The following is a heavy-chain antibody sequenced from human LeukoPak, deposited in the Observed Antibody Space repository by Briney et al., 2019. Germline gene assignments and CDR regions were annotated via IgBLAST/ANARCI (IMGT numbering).Heavy chain of an antibody. CDR3: ARDRWSSTSRRFDYYGMDV. Sequence: ASVTVSSTASGYTFTIYGISWVRQAPGQGLEWMGWISAYNGNTNYAQKLQGRVTMTTDTSTSTAYMELRSLRSDDTAVYYCARDRWSSTSRRFDYYGMDVWGQGTTVTVSS. CDR1: GYTFTIYG. V-gene: IGHV1-18*01. J-gene: IGHJ6*02. D-gene: IGHD2-2*01. CDR2: ISAYNGNT.